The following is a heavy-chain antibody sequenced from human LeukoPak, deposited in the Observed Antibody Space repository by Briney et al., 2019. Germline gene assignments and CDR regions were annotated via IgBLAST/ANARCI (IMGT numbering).Heavy chain of an antibody. CDR3: ARVRDGLGEY. D-gene: IGHD3-16*01. V-gene: IGHV3-21*06. CDR2: ISSSNYI. J-gene: IGHJ4*02. Sequence: RGSLRLSCTASGFPFSSYHMNWVRQAPGKGLEWVSFISSSNYIYYADSVKGRFTISRDNAKNSLYLQMNSLRAEDTAVYYCARVRDGLGEYWGQGTLVTVSS. CDR1: GFPFSSYH.